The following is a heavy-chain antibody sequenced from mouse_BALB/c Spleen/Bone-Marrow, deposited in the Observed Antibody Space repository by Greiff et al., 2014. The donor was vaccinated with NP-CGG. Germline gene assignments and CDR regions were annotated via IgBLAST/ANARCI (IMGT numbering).Heavy chain of an antibody. J-gene: IGHJ2*01. CDR2: INLSTGYT. CDR3: ARDDYDDY. Sequence: VQLQESGAELAKPGASVKMSCKASGYTFTNYWMHWVKQRPGQGLEWIGYINLSTGYTEYNQKFKDKATSTADKSSSTAYMQLSSLTSEDSAVYYCARDDYDDYWGQGTTLTVSS. D-gene: IGHD2-4*01. CDR1: GYTFTNYW. V-gene: IGHV1-7*01.